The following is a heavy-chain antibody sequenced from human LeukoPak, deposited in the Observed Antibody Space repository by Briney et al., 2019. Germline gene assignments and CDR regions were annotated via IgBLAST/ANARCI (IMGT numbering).Heavy chain of an antibody. V-gene: IGHV4-34*01. CDR2: INHSGST. J-gene: IGHJ4*02. CDR3: ARGGYCSSTSCYYFDY. D-gene: IGHD2-2*01. Sequence: SETLSLTCAVYGGSFSGYYWSWIRQPPGKGLEWVGEINHSGSTNYNPSLKSRVTISVDTSKNQCSLKLSSVTAADTAVYYCARGGYCSSTSCYYFDYWGQGTLVTVSS. CDR1: GGSFSGYY.